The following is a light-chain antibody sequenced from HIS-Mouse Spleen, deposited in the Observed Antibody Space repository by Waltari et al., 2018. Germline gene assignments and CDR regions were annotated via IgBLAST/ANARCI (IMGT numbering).Light chain of an antibody. Sequence: QSALTQPASVSGSPGQSLTISCTGTSSDGGSYNLVSWYQQHPGKAPKLMIYEGSKRPSGVSNRFSGSKSGNTSSLTISGLQAEDEADYYCCSYAGSSTFEVFGGGTKLTVL. CDR3: CSYAGSSTFEV. CDR1: SSDGGSYNL. CDR2: EGS. V-gene: IGLV2-23*03. J-gene: IGLJ2*01.